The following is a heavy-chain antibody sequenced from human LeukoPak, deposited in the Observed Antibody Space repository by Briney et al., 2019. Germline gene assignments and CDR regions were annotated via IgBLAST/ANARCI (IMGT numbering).Heavy chain of an antibody. CDR2: INPNSGGT. CDR3: ARVRTIVATNRFDP. CDR1: GYTFTVYY. D-gene: IGHD5-12*01. J-gene: IGHJ5*02. V-gene: IGHV1-2*02. Sequence: ASVNVSCKASGYTFTVYYMHWVRQAPGQGLEWMGWINPNSGGTNYAQKFQGRVTMTRDTSISTAYMELSRLRSDDTAVYYCARVRTIVATNRFDPWGQGTLVTVSS.